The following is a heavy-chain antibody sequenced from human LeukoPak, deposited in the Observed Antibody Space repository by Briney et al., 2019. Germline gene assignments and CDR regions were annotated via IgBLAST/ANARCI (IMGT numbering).Heavy chain of an antibody. V-gene: IGHV4-34*01. J-gene: IGHJ4*02. Sequence: SETLSLTCAVYGGSLSGYYWSWIRQPPGKGLEWIGEINHSGITNYSPSLKSRVTISVDTSKTQFSLKLSSVTAADTAVYYCAKGYCRGNSCYDDRGAFDYWGQGTLVTVSS. CDR1: GGSLSGYY. D-gene: IGHD2-2*01. CDR2: INHSGIT. CDR3: AKGYCRGNSCYDDRGAFDY.